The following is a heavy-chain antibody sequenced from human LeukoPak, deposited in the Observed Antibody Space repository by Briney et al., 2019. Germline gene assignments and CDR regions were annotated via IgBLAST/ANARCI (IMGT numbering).Heavy chain of an antibody. V-gene: IGHV3-53*01. D-gene: IGHD5-24*01. CDR3: ASGEMATVTLDY. CDR2: IYSGGGT. J-gene: IGHJ4*02. CDR1: GFIVSTKY. Sequence: GSLRLSCAASGFIVSTKYMTWVRQAPGKGLEWVSVIYSGGGTYYADSVKGRFTISRDNSKNTLYLQMNNLRAEDTAVYYCASGEMATVTLDYWGQGTLVVVSS.